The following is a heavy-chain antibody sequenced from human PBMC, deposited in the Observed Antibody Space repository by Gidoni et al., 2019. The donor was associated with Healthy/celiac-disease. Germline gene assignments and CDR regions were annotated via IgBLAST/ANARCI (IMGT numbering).Heavy chain of an antibody. CDR2: INHSGST. Sequence: QVQLQQWGAGLLKPSETMSLTCAVYGGSFSGYYWSWIRQPPGKGMEWIGEINHSGSTNYNPSLKSRVTISVDTSKNQFSLKLSSVTAADTAVYYCARGYCSGGSCYSGSHYFDYWGQGTLVTVSS. V-gene: IGHV4-34*01. CDR1: GGSFSGYY. J-gene: IGHJ4*02. D-gene: IGHD2-15*01. CDR3: ARGYCSGGSCYSGSHYFDY.